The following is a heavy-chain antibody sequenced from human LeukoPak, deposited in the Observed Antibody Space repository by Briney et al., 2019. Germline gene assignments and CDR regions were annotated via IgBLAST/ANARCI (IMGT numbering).Heavy chain of an antibody. V-gene: IGHV3-74*03. J-gene: IGHJ4*02. CDR1: GFTFSSFW. CDR3: VRESAYCGGDCYSPRGDY. CDR2: INGDGSSI. Sequence: PGGSLRLSCAASGFTFSSFWMHWVRQTPGKGLVWVSRINGDGSSIKYADSVKGRFTISRDNAKNTLFLQMNSLRAEDTALYYCVRESAYCGGDCYSPRGDYWGQGTLVTVSS. D-gene: IGHD2-21*02.